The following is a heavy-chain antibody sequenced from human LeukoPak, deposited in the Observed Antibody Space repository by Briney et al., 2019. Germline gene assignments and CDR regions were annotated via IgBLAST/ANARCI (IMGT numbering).Heavy chain of an antibody. Sequence: RASVTVSCTASGYTFTGYDINWVRQATGQGLEWMGWMNPNSGNTGYAQKFQGRVTMTRNTSISTAYMELSSLRSEDTAVYYCARGLAPLWSSPPLDYWGRGTLVTVSS. CDR1: GYTFTGYD. CDR3: ARGLAPLWSSPPLDY. D-gene: IGHD1-14*01. J-gene: IGHJ4*02. V-gene: IGHV1-8*01. CDR2: MNPNSGNT.